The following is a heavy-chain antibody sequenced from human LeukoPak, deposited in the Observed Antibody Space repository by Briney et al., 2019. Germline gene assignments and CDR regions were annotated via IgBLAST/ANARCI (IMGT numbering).Heavy chain of an antibody. D-gene: IGHD2-2*02. CDR1: GGTFSSYA. V-gene: IGHV1-69*13. CDR2: IIPIFGTA. Sequence: SVKVSCKASGGTFSSYAISWVRQAPGQGLEWMGGIIPIFGTANYAQNFQGRVTITADESTGTAYMELRSLRSEDTAVYYCARDRPGRYCSTISCYSASPFDPWGQGTLVTVSS. J-gene: IGHJ5*02. CDR3: ARDRPGRYCSTISCYSASPFDP.